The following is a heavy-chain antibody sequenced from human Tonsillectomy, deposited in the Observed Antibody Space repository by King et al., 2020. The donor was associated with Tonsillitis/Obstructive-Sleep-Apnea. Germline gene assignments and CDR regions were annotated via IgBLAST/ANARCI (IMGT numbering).Heavy chain of an antibody. CDR3: AALGYCSSTCCYTTYDAFVI. CDR1: GFTFSSYG. CDR2: IWYDGSNK. D-gene: IGHD2-2*02. V-gene: IGHV3-33*01. J-gene: IGHJ3*02. Sequence: VQLVESGGGVVQPGRALRLSCAASGFTFSSYGMHWVRQAPGKGLEWVAVIWYDGSNKYYADSVRGHFTISRDNSKKTLYLQMNSLRAVDTAVYYCAALGYCSSTCCYTTYDAFVIWGQGTMVTVAS.